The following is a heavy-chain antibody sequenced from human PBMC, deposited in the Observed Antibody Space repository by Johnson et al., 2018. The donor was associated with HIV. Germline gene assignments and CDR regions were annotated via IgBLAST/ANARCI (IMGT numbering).Heavy chain of an antibody. Sequence: VQLVESGGGLVQPGGSLRLSCAASGFTFSNYAMSWVRQAPGKGLAWVSSIRDTSGPTDSADSGKGRLPIPRYNSKNTLYLQMNSLIVDDTAVYFCAKQGSDPPLWGQGTLVTVSS. CDR1: GFTFSNYA. CDR3: AKQGSDPPL. V-gene: IGHV3-23*04. CDR2: IRDTSGPT. J-gene: IGHJ3*01.